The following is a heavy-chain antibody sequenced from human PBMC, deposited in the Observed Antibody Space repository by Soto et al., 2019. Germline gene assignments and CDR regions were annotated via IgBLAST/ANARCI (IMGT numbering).Heavy chain of an antibody. CDR1: GGSISSYY. Sequence: QVQLQESAPGLVKPSETLSLTCTVSGGSISSYYWSWIRQPPGKGLEWIGYIYYSGSTNYNPSLKSRVTISVDTSKNPLSLKLSSVTAADTAVYYCARDIMGTNYYYYGMDVWGQGTTVTVSS. D-gene: IGHD2-8*01. J-gene: IGHJ6*02. CDR3: ARDIMGTNYYYYGMDV. CDR2: IYYSGST. V-gene: IGHV4-59*01.